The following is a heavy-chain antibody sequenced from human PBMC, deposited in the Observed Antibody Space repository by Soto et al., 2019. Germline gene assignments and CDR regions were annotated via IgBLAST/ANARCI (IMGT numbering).Heavy chain of an antibody. CDR1: GFTFTNHN. J-gene: IGHJ4*02. Sequence: GALRLSCAASGFTFTNHNMNWVRQAPGKGLEWVSSISSSSSFRNYADSVKGRFSISRDNDKNLVYLQMDSLRAEDTAVYYCARDPPLSVLVVAATDDFWGQGTLVTVSS. CDR3: ARDPPLSVLVVAATDDF. D-gene: IGHD2-15*01. V-gene: IGHV3-21*01. CDR2: ISSSSSFR.